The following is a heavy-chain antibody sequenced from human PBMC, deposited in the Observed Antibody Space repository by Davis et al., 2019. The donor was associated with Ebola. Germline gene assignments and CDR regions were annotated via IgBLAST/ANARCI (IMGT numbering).Heavy chain of an antibody. CDR1: GDTFSSFA. D-gene: IGHD3-22*01. Sequence: AASVKVSCKSSGDTFSSFALSWVRQAPGQGLEWMGGIIPIFRSPNYAQRFQGRVTITADESPRTVYMELSSLTSADTAVYFCARVQTGYYFDSSDSPSWFDPWGQGTLITVSS. J-gene: IGHJ5*02. V-gene: IGHV1-69*13. CDR3: ARVQTGYYFDSSDSPSWFDP. CDR2: IIPIFRSP.